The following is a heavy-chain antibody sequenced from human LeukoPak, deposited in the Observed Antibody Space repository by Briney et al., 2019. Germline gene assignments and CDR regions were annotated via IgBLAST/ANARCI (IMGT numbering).Heavy chain of an antibody. V-gene: IGHV4-59*02. D-gene: IGHD6-6*01. CDR1: GGSVSGYY. CDR2: IYYSGST. CDR3: ARDREYSSSGLVWFDP. J-gene: IGHJ5*02. Sequence: PSETLFLTCTVSGGSVSGYYWSWIRQPPGKGLEWICYIYYSGSTNYNPSLKSRVTISVDTSENQFSLKLTSVTAADTAVYYCARDREYSSSGLVWFDPWGHGILVTVSS.